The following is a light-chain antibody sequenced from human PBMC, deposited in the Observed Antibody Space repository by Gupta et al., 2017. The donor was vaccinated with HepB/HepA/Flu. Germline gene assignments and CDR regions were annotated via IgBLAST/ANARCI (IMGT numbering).Light chain of an antibody. CDR1: TGAVTSGHY. CDR2: DTS. CDR3: SLSYSGAVV. J-gene: IGLJ2*01. Sequence: QAVVTQEPSLTVSPGGTVTLTCGSSTGAVTSGHYPYRFQQKPGQAPRTLIYDTSNKHSWTPARFSGSLLGANAALTLSGAQPEDEAEFYCSLSYSGAVVFGGGTKLTVL. V-gene: IGLV7-46*01.